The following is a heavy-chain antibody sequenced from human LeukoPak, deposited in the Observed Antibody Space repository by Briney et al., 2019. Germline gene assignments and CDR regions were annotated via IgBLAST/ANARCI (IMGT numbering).Heavy chain of an antibody. CDR1: GFTFSSYS. CDR3: ARVSGKIQIWPQPFGDGMDV. D-gene: IGHD5-18*01. V-gene: IGHV3-21*04. CDR2: ISGSSSYI. J-gene: IGHJ6*02. Sequence: GGSLRLSCAASGFTFSSYSMNWVRQAPGKGLEWVSSISGSSSYIYYADSVKGRFTISRDNAKNSLYLQMNSLRAEDTAIYYCARVSGKIQIWPQPFGDGMDVWGQGTTVTVSS.